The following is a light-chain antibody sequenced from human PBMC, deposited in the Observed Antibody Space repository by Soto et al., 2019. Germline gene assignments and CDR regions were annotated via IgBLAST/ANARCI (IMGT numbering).Light chain of an antibody. CDR1: QGISNY. J-gene: IGKJ1*01. CDR3: QKYNSAPRT. V-gene: IGKV1-27*01. CDR2: AAS. Sequence: DIQMTQSPSSLSASVGDRVTITCRASQGISNYLAWYQQRPGKVPRLLIYAASALQSGVPSRFSGSGSGTDFTLTIRSLQPEDVATYYCQKYNSAPRTFGQGTKVEIK.